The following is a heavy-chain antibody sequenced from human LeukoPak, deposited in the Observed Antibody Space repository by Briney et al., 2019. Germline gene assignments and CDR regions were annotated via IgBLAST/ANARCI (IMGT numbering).Heavy chain of an antibody. V-gene: IGHV3-23*01. Sequence: PGGSLRLSCAASGFTFSSYAMSWVRQAPGQGLEWVSAISGSGGSTYYADSVKGRFTISRDNSKNTLYLHMNSLRAEDTAVYYCAKDRETVRGVIFDYWGQGTLVTVSS. CDR1: GFTFSSYA. J-gene: IGHJ4*02. CDR2: ISGSGGST. D-gene: IGHD3-10*01. CDR3: AKDRETVRGVIFDY.